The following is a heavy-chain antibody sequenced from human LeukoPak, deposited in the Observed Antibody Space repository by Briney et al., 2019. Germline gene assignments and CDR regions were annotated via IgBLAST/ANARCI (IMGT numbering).Heavy chain of an antibody. CDR2: IKQDGSEK. CDR3: VRFDYGDYDDAFDF. Sequence: GSLRLSCAASGFTFNNHWMSWVRQAPGKGLEWVANIKQDGSEKYYADSVKGRFTISRDNVKNSLYLQMNSLRAEDTAVYYCVRFDYGDYDDAFDFWGQGTMVTVSS. CDR1: GFTFNNHW. J-gene: IGHJ3*01. D-gene: IGHD4-17*01. V-gene: IGHV3-7*01.